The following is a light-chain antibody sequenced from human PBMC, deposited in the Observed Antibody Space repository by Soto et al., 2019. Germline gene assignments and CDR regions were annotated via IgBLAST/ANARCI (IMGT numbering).Light chain of an antibody. Sequence: QSVLTQPASVSGSPGQSVTICCTGTSSDFGSYKFVSWYQHHPGKVPKVIIYETSKRPSGVSDRFSGSKSGNTASLTISGLQAEDEADYYCFSFTSTNTHVFGSGTKVTVL. V-gene: IGLV2-23*01. J-gene: IGLJ1*01. CDR2: ETS. CDR3: FSFTSTNTHV. CDR1: SSDFGSYKF.